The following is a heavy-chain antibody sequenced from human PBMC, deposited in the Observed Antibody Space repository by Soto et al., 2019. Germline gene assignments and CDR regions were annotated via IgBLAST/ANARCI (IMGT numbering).Heavy chain of an antibody. V-gene: IGHV4-31*03. CDR2: IYYSGST. Sequence: SETLSLTCTVSGGSISSGGYYWSWIRQHPGKGLEWIGYIYYSGSTYYNPSLKSRVTISVDTSKNQFSLKLSSVTAADTAVYYCARAGIEKQLVVTRGAFDIWGQGTMVTVSS. D-gene: IGHD6-13*01. J-gene: IGHJ3*02. CDR1: GGSISSGGYY. CDR3: ARAGIEKQLVVTRGAFDI.